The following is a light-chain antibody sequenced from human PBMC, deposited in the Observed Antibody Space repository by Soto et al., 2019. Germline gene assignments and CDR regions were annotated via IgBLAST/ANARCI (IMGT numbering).Light chain of an antibody. J-gene: IGKJ1*01. Sequence: IQITQSPSTLSASVGDRVTITCRASQSISSWLAWYQQKPGKAPKLLIYKASSLESGVPSRFSGSGSGTEFTLTISSLQPDDFATYYCQQYNSYWTFGQGTKVE. CDR3: QQYNSYWT. CDR2: KAS. V-gene: IGKV1-5*03. CDR1: QSISSW.